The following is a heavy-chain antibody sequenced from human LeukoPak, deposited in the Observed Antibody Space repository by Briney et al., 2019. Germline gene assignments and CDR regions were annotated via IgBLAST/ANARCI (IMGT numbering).Heavy chain of an antibody. CDR1: GDTFIPYT. Sequence: SVKVSCKASGDTFIPYTFSWVRQAPGQGLEWIGRIIPSLDVADYAQKFQGRVTLSVDRDTATTYMEVTSLRSEDTAIYYCARDHCSPGTCLGGHWGQGTLVTVSS. J-gene: IGHJ4*02. V-gene: IGHV1-69*04. CDR2: IIPSLDVA. D-gene: IGHD2-15*01. CDR3: ARDHCSPGTCLGGH.